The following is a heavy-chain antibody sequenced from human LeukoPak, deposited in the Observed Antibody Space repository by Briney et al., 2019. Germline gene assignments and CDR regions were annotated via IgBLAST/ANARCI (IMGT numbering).Heavy chain of an antibody. J-gene: IGHJ4*02. CDR2: ISGSGGST. CDR1: GFTFSSYA. D-gene: IGHD3-10*01. V-gene: IGHV3-23*01. Sequence: GGSLRLSCAASGFTFSSYAMSWVRQAPGKGLEWVSAISGSGGSTYYADSVKGRFTISRDNSKNTLYLQMNSLRAEDTAVYYCAKGRTMVRGVISVPYYFDYWGQGTLVTVSS. CDR3: AKGRTMVRGVISVPYYFDY.